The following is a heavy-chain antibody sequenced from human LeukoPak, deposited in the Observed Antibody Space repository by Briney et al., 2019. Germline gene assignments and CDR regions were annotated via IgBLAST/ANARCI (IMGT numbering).Heavy chain of an antibody. CDR1: GFTFNSYG. J-gene: IGHJ3*02. CDR2: ISYDGSTN. V-gene: IGHV3-30*19. D-gene: IGHD6-19*01. Sequence: PGGYLRLSCAASGFTFNSYGIHCVRQAPGQGLVCVAVISYDGSTNYYADSVKGRFTISRDNSKKTLYLQMNSLSAEDTAVYYCARRVEAVDIWGQGTMVTVSS. CDR3: ARRVEAVDI.